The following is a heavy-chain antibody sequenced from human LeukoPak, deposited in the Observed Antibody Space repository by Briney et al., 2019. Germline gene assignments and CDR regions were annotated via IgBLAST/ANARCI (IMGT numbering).Heavy chain of an antibody. CDR3: ARDPLRGAAGSYLLDY. V-gene: IGHV1-8*01. D-gene: IGHD3-10*01. CDR2: MNPNSGNT. CDR1: GYTFTSYD. J-gene: IGHJ4*02. Sequence: ASVKVSCKASGYTFTSYDINWVRQASGQGLEWMGWMNPNSGNTGFAQKFQGRVTMTRNTSIGTAYMELTSLRSEDTGMYYCARDPLRGAAGSYLLDYWGQGTLVTVSS.